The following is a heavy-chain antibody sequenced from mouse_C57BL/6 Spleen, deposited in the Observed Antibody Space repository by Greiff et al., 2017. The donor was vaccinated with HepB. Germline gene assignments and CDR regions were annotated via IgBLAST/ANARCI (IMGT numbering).Heavy chain of an antibody. D-gene: IGHD2-4*01. Sequence: EVQRVESGGGLVQSGRSLRLSCATSGFTFSDFYMEWVRQAPGKGLEWIAASRNKANDYTTEYSASVKGRFIVSRDTSQSILYLQMKALRAEDTAIYYCARGGITRAMDYWGQGTSVTVSS. CDR3: ARGGITRAMDY. J-gene: IGHJ4*01. V-gene: IGHV7-1*01. CDR2: SRNKANDYTT. CDR1: GFTFSDFY.